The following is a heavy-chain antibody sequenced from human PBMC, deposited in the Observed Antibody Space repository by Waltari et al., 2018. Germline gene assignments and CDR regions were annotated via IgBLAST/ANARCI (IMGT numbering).Heavy chain of an antibody. V-gene: IGHV3-30*18. Sequence: QVQLVESGGGVVQPGGSLRLSCAASGFSFSRFGMHWFRQTLGKGLEWVTVITSDATDKYAYSVKGRFTISRDNSKNTLSLQMNSLRPEDTAVYYCAKDDGDSPNYGMDVWGQGTMVTVSS. CDR1: GFSFSRFG. CDR2: ITSDATDK. J-gene: IGHJ6*02. CDR3: AKDDGDSPNYGMDV. D-gene: IGHD4-17*01.